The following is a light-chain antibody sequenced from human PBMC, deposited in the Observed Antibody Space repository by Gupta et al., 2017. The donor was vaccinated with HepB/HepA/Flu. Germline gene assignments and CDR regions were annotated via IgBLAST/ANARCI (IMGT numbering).Light chain of an antibody. V-gene: IGLV3-21*03. Sequence: SYLLIQPPSVSVAPGKTARITCGGNNIGNYSVHWYQQKPGQAPVVVVYDDSDWPSGIPVRFSGSNSGDTATLTISRVEAGDEADYYCQAWDYNSEHWVFGGGTKLTAL. CDR2: DDS. CDR3: QAWDYNSEHWV. CDR1: NIGNYS. J-gene: IGLJ3*02.